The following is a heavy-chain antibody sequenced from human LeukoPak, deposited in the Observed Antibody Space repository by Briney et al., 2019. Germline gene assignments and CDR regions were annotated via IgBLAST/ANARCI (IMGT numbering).Heavy chain of an antibody. CDR1: GFTFSDYY. D-gene: IGHD3-3*01. CDR2: ISSSGSTI. J-gene: IGHJ4*02. CDR3: AREMESGRCYFDY. Sequence: GGSLRLSCAASGFTFSDYYMSWIRQAPGKGLEWVSYISSSGSTIYYADSVKGRFTISRDNAKNSLYLQMNSLRAEDTAVYYCAREMESGRCYFDYWGQGTLVTVSS. V-gene: IGHV3-11*01.